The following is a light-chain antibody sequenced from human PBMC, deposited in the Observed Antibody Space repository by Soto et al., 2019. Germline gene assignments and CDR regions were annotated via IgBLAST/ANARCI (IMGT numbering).Light chain of an antibody. CDR1: SSIIGSSY. CDR3: AAWGDRMSTWV. CDR2: RSN. V-gene: IGLV1-47*01. J-gene: IGLJ3*02. Sequence: QSVLTQPPSASGTPGQRVTISCSGSSSIIGSSYIYWYQQFPGKAPKLLIYRSNQRPSGVPDRFSGSRSGTSASLAISGLRSEDEADYYCAAWGDRMSTWVFGGGTKVT.